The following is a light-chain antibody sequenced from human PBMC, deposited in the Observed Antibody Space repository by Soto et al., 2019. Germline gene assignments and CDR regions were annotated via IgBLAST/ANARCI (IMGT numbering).Light chain of an antibody. V-gene: IGLV2-14*01. CDR2: EVS. CDR1: SSDVGGYSY. J-gene: IGLJ1*01. CDR3: SSYTRSSTRV. Sequence: QSALTRPASVSGSPGQSITISCTGTSSDVGGYSYVSWYQQHPGKAPKLMIFEVSNRPSGVSNRFSGSKSGNTASLTISGLQAEDEADYYCSSYTRSSTRVFGTGTKVTVL.